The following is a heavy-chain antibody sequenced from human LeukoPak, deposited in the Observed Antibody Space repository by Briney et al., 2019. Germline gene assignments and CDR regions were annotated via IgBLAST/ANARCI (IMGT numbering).Heavy chain of an antibody. CDR2: IYYSGST. CDR3: ARHSIERYSYGDVVVWFDP. CDR1: GGSISSSSYY. D-gene: IGHD5-18*01. J-gene: IGHJ5*02. V-gene: IGHV4-39*01. Sequence: SETLSLTCTVSGGSISSSSYYWGWIRQPPGKGLEWIGTIYYSGSTYYNPSLKSRVTISVDTSKDQFSLKLSSVTAADTAVYYCARHSIERYSYGDVVVWFDPWGQETLVTVSS.